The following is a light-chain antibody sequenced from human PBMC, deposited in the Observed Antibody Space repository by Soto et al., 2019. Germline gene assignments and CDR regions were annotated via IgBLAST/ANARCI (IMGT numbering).Light chain of an antibody. CDR2: DAS. V-gene: IGKV3-15*01. CDR1: QSVSSY. Sequence: EIVMTQSPATLSVSPGERATLSCRASQSVSSYLAWYQQKPGQAPRILMYDASTRATGIPARFSGSGSGTEFTLTISSLKSEDFAVYYCQQYHNWPITFGQGTRLEIK. J-gene: IGKJ5*01. CDR3: QQYHNWPIT.